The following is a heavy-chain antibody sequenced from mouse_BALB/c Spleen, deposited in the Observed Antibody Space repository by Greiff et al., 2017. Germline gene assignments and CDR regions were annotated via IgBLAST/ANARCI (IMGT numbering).Heavy chain of an antibody. CDR2: IWTGGGT. CDR1: GFSLTSYD. CDR3: VREFDY. Sequence: VQLVESGPGLVAPSQSLSITCTVSGFSLTSYDISWIRQPPGKGLEWLGVIWTGGGTNYNSAFMSRLSISKDNSKSQVFLKMNSLQTDDTAIYYCVREFDYWGQGTTLTVSS. V-gene: IGHV2-9-2*01. J-gene: IGHJ2*01.